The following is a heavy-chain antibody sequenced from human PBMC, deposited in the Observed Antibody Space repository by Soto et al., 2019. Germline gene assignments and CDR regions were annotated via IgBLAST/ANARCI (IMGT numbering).Heavy chain of an antibody. Sequence: QVQLVESGGGVVQPGRSLRLSCAASGFTFSSYGLHWVRQAPGKGQEGVAVKSYDGSNKHYADSVKSRFTSSRDNSKKPLHLQMNRLRAEDTAVYYCAKPEYSSLVRTTPHFDYWGQGTLVTVSS. CDR1: GFTFSSYG. V-gene: IGHV3-30*18. CDR2: KSYDGSNK. J-gene: IGHJ4*02. D-gene: IGHD6-6*01. CDR3: AKPEYSSLVRTTPHFDY.